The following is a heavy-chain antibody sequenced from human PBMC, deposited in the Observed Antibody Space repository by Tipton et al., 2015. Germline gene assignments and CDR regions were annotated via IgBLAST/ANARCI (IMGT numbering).Heavy chain of an antibody. CDR1: GLIFSNYG. CDR2: LTAGGGST. V-gene: IGHV3-23*01. D-gene: IGHD4-23*01. J-gene: IGHJ4*02. CDR3: ARARGRHGGLFDS. Sequence: SLRLSCTASGLIFSNYGMHWVRQSPGKGLEWVSSLTAGGGSTYYADSVKGRFTISRDNSKNTLYLQMNSLRAEDTAVYYCARARGRHGGLFDSWGQGILVTVSS.